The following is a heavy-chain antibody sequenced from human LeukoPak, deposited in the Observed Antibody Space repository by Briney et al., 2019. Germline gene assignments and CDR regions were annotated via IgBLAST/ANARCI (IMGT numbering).Heavy chain of an antibody. Sequence: SETLSLTCTVSGGSISSSSYYWGWIRQPPGKGLEWIGSIYYSGSTYYNPSLKSRVTISVDTSKNQFSLKLSSVTAEDTAVYHCAKKQQAXTGWNYMDV. D-gene: IGHD1-1*01. CDR1: GGSISSSSYY. CDR3: AKKQQAXTGWNYMDV. V-gene: IGHV4-39*07. CDR2: IYYSGST. J-gene: IGHJ6*03.